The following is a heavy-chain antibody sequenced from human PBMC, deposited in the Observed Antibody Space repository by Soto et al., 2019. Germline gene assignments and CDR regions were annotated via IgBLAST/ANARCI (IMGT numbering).Heavy chain of an antibody. CDR3: AKVGQYYYGMDV. CDR2: INAGNGNT. D-gene: IGHD3-3*01. CDR1: GYTFTGYA. V-gene: IGHV1-3*01. Sequence: ASVKVSCKASGYTFTGYAMHWLRQAPGQRLEWMGWINAGNGNTKYSQKFQGRVTITRDTSASTAYMELSSLRSEDTAVYYCAKVGQYYYGMDVWGQGTTVTVSS. J-gene: IGHJ6*02.